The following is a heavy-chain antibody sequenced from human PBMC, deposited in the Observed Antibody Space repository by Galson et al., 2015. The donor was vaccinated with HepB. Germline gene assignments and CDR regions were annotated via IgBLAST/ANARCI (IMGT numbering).Heavy chain of an antibody. V-gene: IGHV2-70*11. J-gene: IGHJ4*02. Sequence: ALVKPTQTLTLTCTFSGFSLSTSGMCVSWIRQPPGKALEWLARIDWDDDKYYSTSLKTRLTISKDTSRNQVVLTMTNMGPADTATYYCGRIRHTGYRSGWPEFWGQGTLVTVSS. CDR1: GFSLSTSGMC. CDR2: IDWDDDK. D-gene: IGHD6-19*01. CDR3: GRIRHTGYRSGWPEF.